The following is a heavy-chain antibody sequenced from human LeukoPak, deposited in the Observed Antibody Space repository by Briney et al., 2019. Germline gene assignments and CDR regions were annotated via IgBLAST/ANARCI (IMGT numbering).Heavy chain of an antibody. V-gene: IGHV1-2*02. J-gene: IGHJ4*02. CDR2: INPNSGDT. D-gene: IGHD6-6*01. CDR1: GFTFTGYY. Sequence: ASVKVSCKASGFTFTGYYIHWVRQAPGQGLEWMGWINPNSGDTSFAQKLQGRVTMTTDTSTSTAYMELRSLRSDDTAVYYCARDGDSSSSGYYFDYWGQGTLVTVSS. CDR3: ARDGDSSSSGYYFDY.